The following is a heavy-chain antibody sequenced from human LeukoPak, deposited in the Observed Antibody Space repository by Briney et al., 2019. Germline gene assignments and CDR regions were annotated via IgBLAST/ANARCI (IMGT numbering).Heavy chain of an antibody. J-gene: IGHJ4*02. D-gene: IGHD3-16*02. CDR2: MSASGST. CDR1: GGSISSYY. V-gene: IGHV4-4*07. CDR3: ARAVYDYIWGSYRFDY. Sequence: SETLSLTCTVSGGSISSYYWSWIRQPAGRGLEWIGRMSASGSTNYSPSLKSRVTMSVDTSKNQFSLKLSSVNAADTAVYYCARAVYDYIWGSYRFDYWGQGTLVTVSS.